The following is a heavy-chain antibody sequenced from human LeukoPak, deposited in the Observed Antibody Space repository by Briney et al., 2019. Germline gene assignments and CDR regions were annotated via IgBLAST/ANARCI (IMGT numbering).Heavy chain of an antibody. CDR1: GASVSSSSYY. CDR3: ATRRSGSHPYY. Sequence: KASETLSLTCTVSGASVSSSSYYWEWIRQPPGKGLEWVGSIFYSGSTSYNPTLKSRVTMSVDTSKNQFSLRLNSVTATDTAVYYCATRRSGSHPYYWGQGTLVTVSS. J-gene: IGHJ4*02. V-gene: IGHV4-39*01. D-gene: IGHD1-26*01. CDR2: IFYSGST.